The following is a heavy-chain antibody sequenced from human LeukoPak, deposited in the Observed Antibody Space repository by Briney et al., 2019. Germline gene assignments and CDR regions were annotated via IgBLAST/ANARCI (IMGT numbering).Heavy chain of an antibody. D-gene: IGHD3-22*01. CDR1: GFTFSSHW. CDR3: ARRLDSSGYPPRVGYYYYGMDV. Sequence: GGSLRLSCAASGFTFSSHWMHWVRQAPGKGLEWVSVIYRGGSTYYADAVKGRFTISRDISKNTLYLQMNSLRADDTAVYYCARRLDSSGYPPRVGYYYYGMDVWGQGTTVTVSS. CDR2: IYRGGST. V-gene: IGHV3-53*01. J-gene: IGHJ6*02.